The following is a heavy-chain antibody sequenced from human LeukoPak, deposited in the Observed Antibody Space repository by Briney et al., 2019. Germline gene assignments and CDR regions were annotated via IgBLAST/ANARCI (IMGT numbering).Heavy chain of an antibody. CDR2: ISSSSSYI. Sequence: GGSLRLSCAASGFTFSSYEMNWVRQAPGKGLEWVSYISSSSSYIYYADSVKGRFTISRDNAKNSLYLQMNSLRAEDTAVYYCARDRAVGDCFDYWGQGTLVTVSS. CDR3: ARDRAVGDCFDY. V-gene: IGHV3-21*05. D-gene: IGHD4-17*01. J-gene: IGHJ4*02. CDR1: GFTFSSYE.